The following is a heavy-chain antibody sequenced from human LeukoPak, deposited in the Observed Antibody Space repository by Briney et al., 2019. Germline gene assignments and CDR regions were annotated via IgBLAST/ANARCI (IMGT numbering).Heavy chain of an antibody. D-gene: IGHD3-10*01. CDR1: GYTFTAYY. CDR3: ARDHSYYDSGSYSNVDY. J-gene: IGHJ4*02. V-gene: IGHV1-2*02. Sequence: ASVKVSSKASGYTFTAYYMHWVRQAPGQGLEWMGWINPNSGGTNYAQKFQGRVTMTRDTSSGTAYMELSRLRSDDTAVYYCARDHSYYDSGSYSNVDYWGQGTLSPSPQ. CDR2: INPNSGGT.